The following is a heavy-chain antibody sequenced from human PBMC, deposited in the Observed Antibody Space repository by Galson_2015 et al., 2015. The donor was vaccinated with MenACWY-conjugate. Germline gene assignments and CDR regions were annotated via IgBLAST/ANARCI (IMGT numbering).Heavy chain of an antibody. V-gene: IGHV3-23*01. CDR1: GFTFSSYA. CDR3: ATTYSSPDYYYYMDV. J-gene: IGHJ6*03. Sequence: SLRLSCAASGFTFSSYAMSWVRQAPGKGLEWVSAISGSGGNTYYADSVKGRFTISRDSSKNTLYLQINGLRAEDTAVYYCATTYSSPDYYYYMDVWGRGTAVTVSS. D-gene: IGHD5-18*01. CDR2: ISGSGGNT.